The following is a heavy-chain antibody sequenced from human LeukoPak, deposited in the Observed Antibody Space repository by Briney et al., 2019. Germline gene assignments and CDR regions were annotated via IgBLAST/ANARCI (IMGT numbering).Heavy chain of an antibody. Sequence: SETLSLTCAVYGGSFSGYYWSWIRQPPGKGLEWIGEINHSGSTNYNPSLKSRVTISVDTSKNQFSLKLSSVTAADTAVYYCARAYSSSWYYIDYWGQGTLVTVSS. CDR3: ARAYSSSWYYIDY. D-gene: IGHD6-13*01. J-gene: IGHJ4*02. CDR2: INHSGST. CDR1: GGSFSGYY. V-gene: IGHV4-34*01.